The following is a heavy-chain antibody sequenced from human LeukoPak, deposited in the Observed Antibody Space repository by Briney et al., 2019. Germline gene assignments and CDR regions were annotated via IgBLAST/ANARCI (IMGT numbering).Heavy chain of an antibody. D-gene: IGHD1-26*01. V-gene: IGHV4-34*01. J-gene: IGHJ6*03. CDR2: INHSGST. CDR3: ARGELQGHYYYYYYMDV. Sequence: SETLSLTCAVYAGSFSGYYWSWIRQPPGKGLEWVGEINHSGSTNYNPSLKSRVTISVDTSKDQFSLKLSSVTAADTAVYYCARGELQGHYYYYYYMDVWGKGTTVTVSS. CDR1: AGSFSGYY.